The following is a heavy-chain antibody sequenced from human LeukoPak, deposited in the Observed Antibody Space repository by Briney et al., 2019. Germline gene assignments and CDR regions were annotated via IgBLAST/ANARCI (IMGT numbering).Heavy chain of an antibody. J-gene: IGHJ4*02. Sequence: SGGSLRLSCAASGFTISSYGMSWVRQAPGKGLEWVSTISGSSGRTYCADSVKGRFTISRDNSKNTLYLQMSSLRAEDTAVYYCVKAWYIDYWGQGTLVTVSS. V-gene: IGHV3-23*01. CDR1: GFTISSYG. CDR3: VKAWYIDY. CDR2: ISGSSGRT.